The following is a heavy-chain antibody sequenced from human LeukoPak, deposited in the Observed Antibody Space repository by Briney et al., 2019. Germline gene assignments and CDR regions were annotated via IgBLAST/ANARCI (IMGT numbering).Heavy chain of an antibody. J-gene: IGHJ4*02. CDR3: MVYGTSGYYYEIFDY. D-gene: IGHD3-22*01. V-gene: IGHV3-73*01. CDR2: IRSKANSYAT. CDR1: GFTFSGSA. Sequence: GGSLRLSCAASGFTFSGSAINWVRQASGKGLEWVGRIRSKANSYATGYAVSVKGRFTISRDDSKNTAYLQMNSLKTEDTAVYYCMVYGTSGYYYEIFDYWGQGTLVTVSS.